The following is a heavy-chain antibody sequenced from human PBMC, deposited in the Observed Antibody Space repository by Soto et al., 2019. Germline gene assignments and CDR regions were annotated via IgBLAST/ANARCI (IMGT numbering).Heavy chain of an antibody. J-gene: IGHJ4*02. Sequence: QVQLVESGGGVVQPGRSLRLSCAASGFTFSSYAMHWVRQAPGKGLEWVAVISYDGSNKYYADSVKGRFTISRYNSKNTLYLQMNSLRAEDTAVYYLASPRQVAALFYWGQGTLVTVSS. CDR1: GFTFSSYA. CDR3: ASPRQVAALFY. CDR2: ISYDGSNK. V-gene: IGHV3-30-3*01. D-gene: IGHD6-13*01.